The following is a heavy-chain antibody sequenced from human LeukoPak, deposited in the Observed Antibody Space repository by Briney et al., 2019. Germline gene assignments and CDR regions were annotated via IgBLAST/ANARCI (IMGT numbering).Heavy chain of an antibody. V-gene: IGHV3-23*01. CDR1: GFTFSSYA. CDR2: ISGSGGST. CDR3: AKAKDYVWGSYRYFFDY. Sequence: GGSLRLSCAASGFTFSSYAMSWVRQAPGKGLEWVSAISGSGGSTYYADSVKGRFTISRDNSKNTLYLQMNSLRAEDTAVYYCAKAKDYVWGSYRYFFDYWGQGTLVTVSS. D-gene: IGHD3-16*02. J-gene: IGHJ4*02.